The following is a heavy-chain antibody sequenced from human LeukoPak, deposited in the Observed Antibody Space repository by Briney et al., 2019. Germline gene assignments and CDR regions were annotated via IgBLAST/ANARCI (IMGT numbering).Heavy chain of an antibody. CDR2: IYTSGST. Sequence: SETLSLTCTDSGGSISSYYWSWIRQPAGKGLEWIGRIYTSGSTNYNPSPKSRVNMSLETSKKQISLKLSSVTAAATAVYNCARARSKGYYYDSSRYYGGYFDYWGQGTLVTVSS. CDR1: GGSISSYY. D-gene: IGHD3-22*01. V-gene: IGHV4-4*07. CDR3: ARARSKGYYYDSSRYYGGYFDY. J-gene: IGHJ4*02.